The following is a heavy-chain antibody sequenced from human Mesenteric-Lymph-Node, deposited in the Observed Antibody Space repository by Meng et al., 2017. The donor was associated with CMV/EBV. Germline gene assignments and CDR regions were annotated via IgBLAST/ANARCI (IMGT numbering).Heavy chain of an antibody. D-gene: IGHD4-23*01. CDR2: IHYSGST. J-gene: IGHJ4*02. Sequence: SETLSLTCSVPGASLSDSTCCWGWIRHPPGKGLEWIGYIHYSGSTNYNPSLKSRVTISVDTSKNQFSLKLSSVTAADTAVYYCARVGDYGGNLMHFDYWGQGTLVTVSS. CDR1: GASLSDSTCC. CDR3: ARVGDYGGNLMHFDY. V-gene: IGHV4-61*01.